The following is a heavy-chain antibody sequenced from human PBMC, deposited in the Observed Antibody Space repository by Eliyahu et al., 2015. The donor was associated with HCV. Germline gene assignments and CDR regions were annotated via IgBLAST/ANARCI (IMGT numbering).Heavy chain of an antibody. D-gene: IGHD7-27*01. Sequence: EVQLVDSGGGLVEPGGSLXLSCVAXXFPFSSYMMNWVRQAPGKGLEGVXSIGPTDNYXYAGSLEVRLRISRDNAKXSIYLQINRVRAEDTGLYYCATGQLLNMPTSWGMDVWGRGTTVTVSS. CDR2: IGPTDNY. CDR3: ATGQLLNMPTSWGMDV. J-gene: IGHJ6*02. V-gene: IGHV3-21*01. CDR1: XFPFSSYM.